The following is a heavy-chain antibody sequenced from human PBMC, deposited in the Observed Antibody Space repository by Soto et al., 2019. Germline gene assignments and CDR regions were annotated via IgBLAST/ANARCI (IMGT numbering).Heavy chain of an antibody. CDR3: AKDKGYNWNDVAAFDI. V-gene: IGHV3-9*01. Sequence: VQLVESGGGLVQPGKSLRLSCAASGFTFHDFAMHWVRQAPGKGLEWVSGISWNSGSMGYADSVNGRVIISRDHAMNSLYLQMSSLRAEDTALYYCAKDKGYNWNDVAAFDIWGQGTMVTVSS. CDR2: ISWNSGSM. J-gene: IGHJ3*02. D-gene: IGHD1-20*01. CDR1: GFTFHDFA.